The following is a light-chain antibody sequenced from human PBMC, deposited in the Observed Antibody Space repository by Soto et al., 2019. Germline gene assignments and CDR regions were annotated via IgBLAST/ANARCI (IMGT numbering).Light chain of an antibody. CDR2: EAS. CDR3: SLYTSENTYV. J-gene: IGLJ1*01. V-gene: IGLV2-18*01. Sequence: QSALTQPPSVSGSPGQSVTISCTGTSTDFVSYNRVSWYQQPPGTAPKLIIYEASNRPSGVPDRFSGSKSGNTASLTISGLYAADEADYYCSLYTSENTYVFGTGTKLTVL. CDR1: STDFVSYNR.